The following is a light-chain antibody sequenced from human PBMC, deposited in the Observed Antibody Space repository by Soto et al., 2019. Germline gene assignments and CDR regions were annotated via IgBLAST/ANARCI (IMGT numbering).Light chain of an antibody. CDR3: HQYYNTPPT. CDR1: QSVFYSSNRKNF. J-gene: IGKJ5*01. V-gene: IGKV4-1*01. CDR2: WAS. Sequence: DIVMTQSPDSLAVSLGERATLNCKSSQSVFYSSNRKNFLAWYQHKPGQPPRLLIYWASTRESGVPDRFSGSGSGTDFTLTISSLQAEDVAVYYCHQYYNTPPTFGGGTRLEIK.